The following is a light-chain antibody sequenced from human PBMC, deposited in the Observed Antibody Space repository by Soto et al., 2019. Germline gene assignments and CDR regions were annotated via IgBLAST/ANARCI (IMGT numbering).Light chain of an antibody. V-gene: IGKV1-5*03. J-gene: IGKJ1*01. CDR1: QSINTW. CDR2: KAS. CDR3: QQYNTYPWT. Sequence: DIQMTQSPSTLSASVGDRVTITCRASQSINTWLAWYRQKPGKAPNLLIYKASSLESGVPSRFSGSGSGTEFTLTISSLQPDVFATYYCQQYNTYPWTFGQGTKVEIK.